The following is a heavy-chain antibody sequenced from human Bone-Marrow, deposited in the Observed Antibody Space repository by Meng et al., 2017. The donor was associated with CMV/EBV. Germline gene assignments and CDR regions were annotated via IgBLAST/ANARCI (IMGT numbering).Heavy chain of an antibody. CDR1: GFTFSSYS. D-gene: IGHD2-2*02. V-gene: IGHV3-21*01. Sequence: GGSLRLSCAASGFTFSSYSMNWVRQAPGKGLEWVSSISSSSSYIYYADSVKGRFTISRDNAKNSLYLQMNSLRAEDTAVYYCARGGYCSSTSCYKYYYYYGMDVWGQGTTVTVSS. CDR3: ARGGYCSSTSCYKYYYYYGMDV. J-gene: IGHJ6*02. CDR2: ISSSSSYI.